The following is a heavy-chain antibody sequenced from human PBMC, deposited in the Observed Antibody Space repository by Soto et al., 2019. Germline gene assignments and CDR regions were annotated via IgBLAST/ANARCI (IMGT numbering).Heavy chain of an antibody. CDR3: ARTYYYDSSGYPFDY. D-gene: IGHD3-22*01. Sequence: ASVKVSCKASGYTFTSYGISWVRQAPGQGLEWMGWINAYNGNTNYAQKLQGRVTMTTDTSTSTAYMELRSLRSDDTAVYYCARTYYYDSSGYPFDYWGQGTLVTVSS. CDR1: GYTFTSYG. J-gene: IGHJ4*02. V-gene: IGHV1-18*01. CDR2: INAYNGNT.